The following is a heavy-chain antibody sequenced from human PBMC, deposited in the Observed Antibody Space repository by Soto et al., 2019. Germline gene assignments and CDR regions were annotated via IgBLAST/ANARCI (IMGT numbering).Heavy chain of an antibody. Sequence: PSETLSLTCTVSGGSISGGGYYWSWIRQHPGKGLEWIGYIYYSGSTYYNPSLKSRVTISVDTSKNQFSLKLSSVTAADTAVYYCXRIVVVVAATRMYYFDYWGQGTLVTVSS. CDR1: GGSISGGGYY. J-gene: IGHJ4*02. CDR2: IYYSGST. CDR3: XRIVVVVAATRMYYFDY. V-gene: IGHV4-31*03. D-gene: IGHD2-15*01.